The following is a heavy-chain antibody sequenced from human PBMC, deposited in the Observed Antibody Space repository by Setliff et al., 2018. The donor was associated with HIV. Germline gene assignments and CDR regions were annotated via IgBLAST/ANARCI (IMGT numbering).Heavy chain of an antibody. D-gene: IGHD3-22*01. Sequence: ETLSLTCAVSGYAISSGYYWGWIRRPPGKGLEWIGSIYNRESTYYNPSLKSRVIISIDKSKNKFSLKLSSVTAADAAVYYCASRVYYYDSSGYLREEGFDPWGQGTLVTVSS. V-gene: IGHV4-38-2*01. J-gene: IGHJ5*02. CDR1: GYAISSGYY. CDR2: IYNREST. CDR3: ASRVYYYDSSGYLREEGFDP.